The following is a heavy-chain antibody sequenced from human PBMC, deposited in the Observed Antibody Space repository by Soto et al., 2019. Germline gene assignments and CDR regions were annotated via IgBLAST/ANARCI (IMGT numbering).Heavy chain of an antibody. CDR2: INHSGST. CDR3: EGGGGEKYYDILTGYSY. CDR1: GGSFSGYY. D-gene: IGHD3-9*01. Sequence: SETLSLPCAVFGGSFSGYYWRCIRQPPRKGLEWIGEINHSGSTNYNPSLKSRVNISVDTSKNQFSLKLSSVTAADTAVYYCEGGGGEKYYDILTGYSYWGQGTLVTVSS. J-gene: IGHJ4*02. V-gene: IGHV4-34*01.